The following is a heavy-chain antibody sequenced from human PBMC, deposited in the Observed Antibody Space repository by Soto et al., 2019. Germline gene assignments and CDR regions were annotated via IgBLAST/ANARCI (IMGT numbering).Heavy chain of an antibody. J-gene: IGHJ4*02. Sequence: PSETLSLTCAVYGGSFSGYYWSWIRQPPGKGLEWIGEINHSGSTNYNPSLKSRVTISVDKSKNQFSLKLSSVSAADTAVYYCARSLDYYYDSRVALAYWGQGTLVTVSS. D-gene: IGHD3-22*01. CDR2: INHSGST. CDR3: ARSLDYYYDSRVALAY. CDR1: GGSFSGYY. V-gene: IGHV4-34*01.